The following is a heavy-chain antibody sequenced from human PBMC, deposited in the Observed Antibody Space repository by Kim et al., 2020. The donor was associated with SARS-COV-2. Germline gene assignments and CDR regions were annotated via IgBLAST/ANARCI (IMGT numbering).Heavy chain of an antibody. D-gene: IGHD2-2*01. CDR2: VYYTGNT. Sequence: SETLSLTCTVSDGSISSRGYYWGWIRQPPGKGLEWIGSVYYTGNTYYTPSLKSRLTISVDTSKNQFSLKLNSVTAADTAVYYCARHFRGTSMQFLGLSQFGYWGQGILVTVSS. V-gene: IGHV4-39*01. CDR1: DGSISSRGYY. CDR3: ARHFRGTSMQFLGLSQFGY. J-gene: IGHJ4*02.